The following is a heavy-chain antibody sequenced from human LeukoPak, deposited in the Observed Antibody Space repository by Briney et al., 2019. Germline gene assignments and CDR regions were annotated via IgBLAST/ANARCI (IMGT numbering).Heavy chain of an antibody. J-gene: IGHJ4*02. V-gene: IGHV3-72*01. CDR2: VRNKVNRYST. CDR3: AQSSGFY. Sequence: GGSLRLSCAASGFTFRDHYMDWVRQAPGKGLEWIGRVRNKVNRYSTEYAASVKGRFTISRDDSKNSLYLQMDSLKTDDMAVYYCAQSSGFYWGQGTLVTVSS. D-gene: IGHD3-22*01. CDR1: GFTFRDHY.